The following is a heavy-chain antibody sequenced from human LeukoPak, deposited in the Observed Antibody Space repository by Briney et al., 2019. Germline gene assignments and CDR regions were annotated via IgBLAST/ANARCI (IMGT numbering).Heavy chain of an antibody. CDR2: IYTSGST. CDR3: ASGITGTRGSLYFDY. D-gene: IGHD1-20*01. V-gene: IGHV4-4*07. J-gene: IGHJ4*02. CDR1: GGSISSYY. Sequence: PSETLSLTCTVSGGSISSYYWSWIRQPAGKGLEWIGRIYTSGSTNYNPSLKSRVTMSVDTSKNQFSLRLSSVTAADTAVYYCASGITGTRGSLYFDYWGQGTLVTVSS.